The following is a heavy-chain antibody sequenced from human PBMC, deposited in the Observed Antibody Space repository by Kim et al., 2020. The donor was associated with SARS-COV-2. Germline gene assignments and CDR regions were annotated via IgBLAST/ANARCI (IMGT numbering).Heavy chain of an antibody. CDR2: ISGSGGST. Sequence: GGSLRLSCAASGFTFSSYAMSWVRQAPGKGLEWVSAISGSGGSTYYADSVKGRFTISRDNSKNTLYLQMNSLRAEDTAVYYCASSLSGGTGGDYWGQGTLVTVSS. D-gene: IGHD3-10*01. J-gene: IGHJ4*02. V-gene: IGHV3-23*01. CDR1: GFTFSSYA. CDR3: ASSLSGGTGGDY.